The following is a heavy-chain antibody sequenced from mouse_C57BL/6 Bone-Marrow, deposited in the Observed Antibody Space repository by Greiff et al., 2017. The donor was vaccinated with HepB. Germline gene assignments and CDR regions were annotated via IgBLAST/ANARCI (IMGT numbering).Heavy chain of an antibody. Sequence: EVKLMESGGGLVKPGGSLKLSCAASGFTFSSYAMSWVRQTPEKRLEWVATISDGGSYTYYPDNVKGRFTISRDNAKKNLYLQMSHLKSEDTAMYYCARDYYSNWYFDVWGTGTTVTVSS. D-gene: IGHD2-5*01. CDR1: GFTFSSYA. CDR2: ISDGGSYT. J-gene: IGHJ1*03. V-gene: IGHV5-4*01. CDR3: ARDYYSNWYFDV.